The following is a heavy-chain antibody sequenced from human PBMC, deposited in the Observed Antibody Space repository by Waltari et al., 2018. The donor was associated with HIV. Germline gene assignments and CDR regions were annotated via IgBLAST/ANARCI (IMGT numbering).Heavy chain of an antibody. J-gene: IGHJ3*01. CDR1: GGSISTYY. V-gene: IGHV4-59*01. D-gene: IGHD2-8*02. CDR2: IYHSGYS. CDR3: ARGDAPLVHSPSDPFHF. Sequence: QVPLQDSGPALVMPSETLSLPCTVSGGSISTYYCHWIRRSPGKGLEWIGFIYHSGYSNYSPSRKSRVTMSVDTSQTQCSRTLNSVTTADTAVYFCARGDAPLVHSPSDPFHFWGQGTLVAVSS.